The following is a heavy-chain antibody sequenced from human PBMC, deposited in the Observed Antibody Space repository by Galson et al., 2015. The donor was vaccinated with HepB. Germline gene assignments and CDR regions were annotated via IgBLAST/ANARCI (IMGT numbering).Heavy chain of an antibody. CDR3: ARDGSGSRSWFDP. V-gene: IGHV3-21*01. CDR1: GFTFSSYS. J-gene: IGHJ5*02. D-gene: IGHD3-10*01. Sequence: SLRLSCAASGFTFSSYSMNWVSQAPGKGLEWVSSISSSSSYIYYADSVNGRFTISRDNDKNSLYLHMNSLRAEDTAVYYCARDGSGSRSWFDPWGQGTLVTVSS. CDR2: ISSSSSYI.